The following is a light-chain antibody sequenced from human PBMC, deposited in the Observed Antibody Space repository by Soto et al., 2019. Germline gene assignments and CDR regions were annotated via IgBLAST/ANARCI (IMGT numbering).Light chain of an antibody. Sequence: IVRTHSPDSLAVSLGERATINCNSMQSVLYSSNNKKYLAWYQQKKGQPPKLLIYWASTRESGVPDRLSGSGYGTDLTITISSMKAEDVAVYYCQQYYSTPVTFGGGTKVDI. CDR3: QQYYSTPVT. CDR1: QSVLYSSNNKKY. V-gene: IGKV4-1*01. CDR2: WAS. J-gene: IGKJ4*01.